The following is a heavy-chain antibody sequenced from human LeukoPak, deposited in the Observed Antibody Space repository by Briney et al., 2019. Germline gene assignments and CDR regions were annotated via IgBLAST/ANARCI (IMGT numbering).Heavy chain of an antibody. Sequence: GGSLTLSCAPSGFTFRTYAMSWVRQAPGKGLEWVSAISGGGGSTYYADSVKGRSTISRDNSKNALFLQMNSLRAEDTAVYYCAKDRYCGGGTCYWSYFDYWGQGTLVTVSS. D-gene: IGHD2-15*01. CDR2: ISGGGGST. J-gene: IGHJ4*02. CDR1: GFTFRTYA. V-gene: IGHV3-23*01. CDR3: AKDRYCGGGTCYWSYFDY.